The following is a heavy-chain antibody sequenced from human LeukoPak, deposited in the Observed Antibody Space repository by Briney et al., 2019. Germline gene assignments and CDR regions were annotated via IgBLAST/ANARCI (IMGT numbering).Heavy chain of an antibody. D-gene: IGHD2-8*01. J-gene: IGHJ4*02. CDR1: GFTFSTYA. CDR2: VRGSGDTK. V-gene: IGHV3-23*01. Sequence: GGSLRLSRAASGFTFSTYAMSWVRQAPGKGLEWVSSVRGSGDTKYDADSLKGRFTISRDNSKNTVYLQMNSLRAEDTAIYYCARCRRLLDPFDYWGQGILVTVSS. CDR3: ARCRRLLDPFDY.